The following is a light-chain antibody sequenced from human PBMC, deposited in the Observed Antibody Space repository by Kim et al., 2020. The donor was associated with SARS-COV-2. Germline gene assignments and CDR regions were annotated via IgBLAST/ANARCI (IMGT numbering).Light chain of an antibody. V-gene: IGKV3-11*01. J-gene: IGKJ2*01. CDR2: DTS. CDR1: QTVRTS. CDR3: QQRANWL. Sequence: EIVLTQSPATLSLSPGERATLSCRASQTVRTSFAWYQQKPGQAPRLLIYDTSNRATGIPAKFSGSGSGTDFTLTISSLEPVDSAVYYCQQRANWLFGQGTKLEI.